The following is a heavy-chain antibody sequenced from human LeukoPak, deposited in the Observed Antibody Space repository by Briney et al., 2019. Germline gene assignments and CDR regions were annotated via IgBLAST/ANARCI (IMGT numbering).Heavy chain of an antibody. CDR2: INHSGST. CDR3: ARGYKYYYDSSGYYDY. J-gene: IGHJ4*02. D-gene: IGHD3-22*01. CDR1: GGSFSGYY. V-gene: IGHV4-34*01. Sequence: PSETVSLTCADYGGSFSGYYWSWIRQPPGKGLEWIGEINHSGSTNYNPSLKSRVTISVDTSKNQFSLKLSSVTAADTAVYYCARGYKYYYDSSGYYDYWGQGTLVTVSS.